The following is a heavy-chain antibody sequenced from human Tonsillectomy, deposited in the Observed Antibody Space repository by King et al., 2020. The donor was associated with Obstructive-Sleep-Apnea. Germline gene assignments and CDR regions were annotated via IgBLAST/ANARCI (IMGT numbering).Heavy chain of an antibody. CDR1: GFNFDDYA. CDR3: AKDLSSGWYKGCDY. D-gene: IGHD6-19*01. CDR2: INWNSGSR. V-gene: IGHV3-9*01. Sequence: QLVQSGGGLVQPGRSLRLSCAASGFNFDDYAMHWVRQAPGKGLEWVSGINWNSGSRGYADSVKGRFTISRDNAKNLVFLQMNSLRTGDTALYYCAKDLSSGWYKGCDYWGQGTLVTVSS. J-gene: IGHJ4*02.